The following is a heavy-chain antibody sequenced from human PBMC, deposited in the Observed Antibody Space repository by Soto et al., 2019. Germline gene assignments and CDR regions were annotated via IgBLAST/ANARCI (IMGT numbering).Heavy chain of an antibody. CDR1: GGSISSGGYY. D-gene: IGHD2-15*01. CDR3: ARASDSYNWFDP. CDR2: IYYSGST. Sequence: SDTLSLTCTVSGGSISSGGYYWSWIRQHPGKGLEWIGYIYYSGSTYYNPSLKSRVTISVDTSKNQFSLKLSSVTAADTAVYYCARASDSYNWFDPWGQGTLVTVSS. J-gene: IGHJ5*02. V-gene: IGHV4-31*03.